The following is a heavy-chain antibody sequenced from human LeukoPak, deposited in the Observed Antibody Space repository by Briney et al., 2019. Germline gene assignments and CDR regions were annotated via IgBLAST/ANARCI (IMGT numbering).Heavy chain of an antibody. V-gene: IGHV1-3*01. D-gene: IGHD3-16*01. CDR1: GYTFTSYA. CDR2: INAGNGNA. J-gene: IGHJ4*02. Sequence: GASVKVSCKASGYTFTSYAMHWVRQAPGQRLEWMGWINAGNGNAKYSQKFQGRVTITRDTSASTAYMELSSLRSEDTAVYYCARDLLRRFMITFGGAPFDYWGQGTLVTVSS. CDR3: ARDLLRRFMITFGGAPFDY.